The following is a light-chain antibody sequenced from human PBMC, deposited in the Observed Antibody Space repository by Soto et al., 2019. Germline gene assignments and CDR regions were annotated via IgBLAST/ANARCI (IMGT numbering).Light chain of an antibody. CDR2: DAS. V-gene: IGKV1-33*01. J-gene: IGKJ5*01. CDR1: QDITNY. CDR3: QQYSHLIT. Sequence: DIQMIQSPSSLSASVGDRFTITCQASQDITNYLNWYQQKPGKAPKLLIYDASNLETGVPSRFSGSGSGTEFTFAISSLQPEDIATYYCQQYSHLITFGQGTRLEIK.